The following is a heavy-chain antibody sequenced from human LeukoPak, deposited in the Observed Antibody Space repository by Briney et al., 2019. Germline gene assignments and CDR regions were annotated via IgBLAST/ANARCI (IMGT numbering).Heavy chain of an antibody. CDR2: VKRDGSEK. V-gene: IGHV3-7*03. Sequence: PGGSLRLSCVASGFTFSTFWMSWVRQAPGKGLEWVANVKRDGSEKYYVDSVKGRFTISRDNAKNSLYLQMNSLRAEDTAVYYCASVAATVPLDSWGQGTLVTVSS. J-gene: IGHJ4*02. CDR3: ASVAATVPLDS. D-gene: IGHD6-13*01. CDR1: GFTFSTFW.